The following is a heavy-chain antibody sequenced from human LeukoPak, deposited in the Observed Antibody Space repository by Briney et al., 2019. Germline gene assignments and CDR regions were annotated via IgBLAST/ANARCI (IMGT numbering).Heavy chain of an antibody. Sequence: PSETLSLTCAVSNYSISNAYYWGWIRQPPGRGLEWIGSINHRGNIYYNPSLKSRVAISVDTSKNQFSLKLSSVTAADTAVYYCARVNSGTYSSIYYFYYMDAWGEGTTVTISS. V-gene: IGHV4-38-2*01. CDR1: NYSISNAYY. CDR3: ARVNSGTYSSIYYFYYMDA. D-gene: IGHD1-26*01. J-gene: IGHJ6*03. CDR2: INHRGNI.